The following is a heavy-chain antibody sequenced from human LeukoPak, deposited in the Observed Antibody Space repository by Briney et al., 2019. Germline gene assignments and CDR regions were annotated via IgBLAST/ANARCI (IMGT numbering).Heavy chain of an antibody. CDR3: ARGFYGAGSHFVY. V-gene: IGHV4-30-2*01. CDR1: GGSISSGDFP. J-gene: IGHJ4*02. Sequence: KSSQTLSLTCAVSGGSISSGDFPWSWIRQPPGKGLEWIGYIFHTGHTSYNPSLKSRVTISVDMSRNQLSLRLTSVTAADTAVYYCARGFYGAGSHFVYWGQGTLVTVSS. D-gene: IGHD3-10*01. CDR2: IFHTGHT.